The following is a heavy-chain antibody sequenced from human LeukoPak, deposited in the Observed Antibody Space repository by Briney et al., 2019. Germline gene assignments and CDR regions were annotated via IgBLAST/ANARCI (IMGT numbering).Heavy chain of an antibody. CDR1: GGSISSSSYY. CDR3: ARDWAATGRPLDY. J-gene: IGHJ4*02. D-gene: IGHD2-15*01. V-gene: IGHV4-39*07. CDR2: IYYSGST. Sequence: SETPSLTCTVSGGSISSSSYYWGWIRQPPGKGLEWIGSIYYSGSTYYNPSLKSRVTISVDTSKNQFSLKLSSVTAADTAVYYCARDWAATGRPLDYWGQGTLVTVSS.